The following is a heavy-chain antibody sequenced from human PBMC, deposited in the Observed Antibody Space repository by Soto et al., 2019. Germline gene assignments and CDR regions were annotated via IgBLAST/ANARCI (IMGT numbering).Heavy chain of an antibody. J-gene: IGHJ5*02. V-gene: IGHV4-59*08. Sequence: TLSLTCTVSGISITSSYWNWFRQSPGKGLEWIGQISDRGDINYNPPLESRVAISTDTSKNQVSLTLTAVNAADTAVYFCARGRHWFGPWGQGTLVTVSS. CDR1: GISITSSY. CDR2: ISDRGDI. CDR3: ARGRHWFGP.